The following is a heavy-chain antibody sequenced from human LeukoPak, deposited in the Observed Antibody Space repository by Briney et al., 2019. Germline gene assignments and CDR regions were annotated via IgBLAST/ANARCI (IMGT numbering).Heavy chain of an antibody. CDR2: IWYDGNNK. Sequence: GGSLRLSCAASGFTFSGYGMHWVRQAPDKGLEWVAAIWYDGNNKYYAESVKGRFTISRDNSKNTLYLQMNSLRAEDTAVYYCAKDWGYTTMVSYYFDYWGQGALVTVSS. CDR1: GFTFSGYG. V-gene: IGHV3-33*06. D-gene: IGHD5-18*01. J-gene: IGHJ4*02. CDR3: AKDWGYTTMVSYYFDY.